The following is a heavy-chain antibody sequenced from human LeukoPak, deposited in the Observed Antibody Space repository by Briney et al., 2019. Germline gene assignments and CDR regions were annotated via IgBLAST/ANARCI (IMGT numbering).Heavy chain of an antibody. D-gene: IGHD3-22*01. CDR1: GYSISSGYY. Sequence: SETLSLTCTVSGYSISSGYYWGWIRQPPGKGLEWIGSIYYSGSIYYNPSLKSRVTISLDTSKNQFSLKLSSVTAADTAVYYCARGPPNGHDDSSGYYVPACFDNWGQGTQVTVSS. CDR2: IYYSGSI. J-gene: IGHJ4*02. CDR3: ARGPPNGHDDSSGYYVPACFDN. V-gene: IGHV4-38-2*02.